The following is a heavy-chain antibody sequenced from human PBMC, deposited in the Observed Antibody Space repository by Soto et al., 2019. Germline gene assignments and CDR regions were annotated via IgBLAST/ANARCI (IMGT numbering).Heavy chain of an antibody. CDR3: AGKRARFLEWSTNSYYYMDV. CDR1: GGSISSYY. CDR2: IYYSGST. Sequence: PSETLSLTCTVSGGSISSYYWSWIRQPPGKGLEWIGYIYYSGSTNYNPSLKSLVTISVDTSKNQFSLKLSSVTAADTAVYYCAGKRARFLEWSTNSYYYMDVWGKGTTVTVSS. V-gene: IGHV4-59*01. D-gene: IGHD3-3*01. J-gene: IGHJ6*03.